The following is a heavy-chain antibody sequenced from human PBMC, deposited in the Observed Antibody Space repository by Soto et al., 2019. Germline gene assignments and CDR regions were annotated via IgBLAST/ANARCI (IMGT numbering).Heavy chain of an antibody. CDR3: ARDPIVVVPAAPEGYYGMDV. D-gene: IGHD2-2*01. Sequence: VQLVESGGGVVQPGRSLRLSCAASGFTFSSYGMHWVRQAPGKGLEWVAVIWYDGSNKYYADSVKGRFTISRDNSKNTLYLQMNSLRAEDTAVYYCARDPIVVVPAAPEGYYGMDVWGQGTTVTVSS. CDR2: IWYDGSNK. CDR1: GFTFSSYG. V-gene: IGHV3-33*01. J-gene: IGHJ6*02.